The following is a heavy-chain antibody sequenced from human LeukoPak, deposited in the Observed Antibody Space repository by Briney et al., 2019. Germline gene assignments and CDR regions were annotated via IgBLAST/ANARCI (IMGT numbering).Heavy chain of an antibody. J-gene: IGHJ3*02. CDR2: ISGDSRTI. Sequence: GGSLRLSCAASGFTFSTYSMNWVRQAPGKGLEWLSYISGDSRTIDYADSVKGRFTISRDNSKNTLYLQMNSLRAEDTAVYYCVKDRFEIWGQGTLVIVSS. CDR3: VKDRFEI. CDR1: GFTFSTYS. V-gene: IGHV3-48*01.